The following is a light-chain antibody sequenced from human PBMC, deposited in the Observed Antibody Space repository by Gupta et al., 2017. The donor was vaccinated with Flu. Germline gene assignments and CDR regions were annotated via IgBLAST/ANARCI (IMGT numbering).Light chain of an antibody. V-gene: IGLV2-8*01. CDR2: EVT. J-gene: IGLJ2*01. CDR1: SSDVAIYNY. CDR3: SSYAGNNNLV. Sequence: SVTISCTGTSSDVAIYNYVSWYQQPPGKAPKLMIYEVTERPSGVPDRFSGSKSGNTASLTVSGLQAEDEADYYCSSYAGNNNLVFGGGTKLTVL.